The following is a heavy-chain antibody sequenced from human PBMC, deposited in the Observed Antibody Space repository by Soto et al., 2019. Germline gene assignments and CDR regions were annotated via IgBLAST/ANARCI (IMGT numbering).Heavy chain of an antibody. V-gene: IGHV3-30*18. CDR2: ISYDGSNK. CDR1: GFTFSSYG. J-gene: IGHJ6*02. CDR3: AKDRAVPQWLVLRYYYYGMDV. Sequence: QVQLVESGGGVVQPGRSLRLSCAASGFTFSSYGMHWVRQAPGKGLEWVAVISYDGSNKYYADSVKGRFTISRDNSKNTLYLQMNSLRAEDTAVYYCAKDRAVPQWLVLRYYYYGMDVWGQGTTVTVSS. D-gene: IGHD6-19*01.